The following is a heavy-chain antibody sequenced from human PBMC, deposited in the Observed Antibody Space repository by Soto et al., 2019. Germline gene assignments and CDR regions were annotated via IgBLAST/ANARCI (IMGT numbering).Heavy chain of an antibody. CDR1: GFTFSSYW. V-gene: IGHV3-7*01. Sequence: PGGSLRLSCAASGFTFSSYWMSWVRQAPGKGLEWVANIKQDGSEKYYVDSVKGRFTISRDNAKNPLYLQMNSLRAEDTAVYYCARVVSYDFWSGPNWFDPWGQGTLVTVSS. CDR3: ARVVSYDFWSGPNWFDP. D-gene: IGHD3-3*01. J-gene: IGHJ5*02. CDR2: IKQDGSEK.